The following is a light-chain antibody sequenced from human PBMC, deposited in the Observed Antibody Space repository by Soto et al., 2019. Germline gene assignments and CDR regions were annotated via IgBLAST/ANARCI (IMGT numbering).Light chain of an antibody. CDR3: LQVYNFPRT. Sequence: AIQVTQSPSSLSASVGERVTITCRASQDIRNDLGWYQQKPGKAPKLLIYGASTLQSGVPSRFSGSGSGTDFTLTINSLHPEDFATYYCLQVYNFPRTFGQGTKVDIK. J-gene: IGKJ1*01. V-gene: IGKV1-6*02. CDR1: QDIRND. CDR2: GAS.